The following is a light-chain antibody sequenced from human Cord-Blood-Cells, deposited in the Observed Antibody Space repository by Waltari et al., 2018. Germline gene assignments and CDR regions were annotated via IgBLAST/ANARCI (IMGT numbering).Light chain of an antibody. CDR2: GAS. V-gene: IGKV3-20*01. J-gene: IGKJ2*01. Sequence: IVLTQYPGNLSLSPGARATLSCRASQSVSSSYLAWYQQKPGQAPRLLIYGASSRATGIPDRFSGSGSGTDFTLTISRLEPEDFAVYYCQQYGSSPYTFGQGTKLEIK. CDR3: QQYGSSPYT. CDR1: QSVSSSY.